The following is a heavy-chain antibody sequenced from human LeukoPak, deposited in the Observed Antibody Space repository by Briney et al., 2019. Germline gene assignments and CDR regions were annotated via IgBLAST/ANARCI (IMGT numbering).Heavy chain of an antibody. CDR3: ARGGAIAVAPDY. D-gene: IGHD6-19*01. V-gene: IGHV1-2*04. CDR1: GYTFTGYH. Sequence: ASVKVSCKASGYTFTGYHMHWVRQAPGQGLEWMGWINPNSGGTNYAQKFQGWVTMTRDTSISTAYMELSRLRSDDTAVYYCARGGAIAVAPDYWGQGTLVTVSS. CDR2: INPNSGGT. J-gene: IGHJ4*02.